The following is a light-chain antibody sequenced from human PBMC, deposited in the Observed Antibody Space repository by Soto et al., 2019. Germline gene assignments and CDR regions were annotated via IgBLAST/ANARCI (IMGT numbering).Light chain of an antibody. J-gene: IGKJ1*01. CDR2: DAS. CDR3: QQYDSYST. V-gene: IGKV1-5*01. Sequence: DIQMTQSPSTLSASVGDRVAITCRASQSIRIWLAWYQQKPGKAPELLIYDASTLKSGVPSRFSGTGSGTEFSLTISSLQPDDFATYYCQQYDSYSTFGQGTKVEMK. CDR1: QSIRIW.